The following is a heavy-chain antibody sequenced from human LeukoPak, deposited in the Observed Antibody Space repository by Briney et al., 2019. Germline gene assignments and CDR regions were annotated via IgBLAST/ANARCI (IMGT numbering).Heavy chain of an antibody. CDR2: MNPNSGNT. J-gene: IGHJ4*02. V-gene: IGHV1-8*03. CDR3: ARGKRVIAAAGTVDY. CDR1: GYTFTSYD. D-gene: IGHD6-13*01. Sequence: ASVKVSCKASGYTFTSYDINWVRQATGQGHEWMGWMNPNSGNTGYAQKFQGRVTITRNTSISTAYMELRSLRSEDTAVYYCARGKRVIAAAGTVDYWGQGTLVTVSS.